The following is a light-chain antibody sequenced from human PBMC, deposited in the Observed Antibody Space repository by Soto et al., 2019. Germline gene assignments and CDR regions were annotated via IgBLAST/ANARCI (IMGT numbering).Light chain of an antibody. J-gene: IGKJ1*01. V-gene: IGKV1-5*01. CDR3: QHYKSYSLM. CDR1: QSINNY. Sequence: DIQMTQSPSTLSASVGDRVTITCRASQSINNYLAWHQQKPGKAPKLLIYDTSSLQSGVPSRFSGSGSGTEFTLTISSLQPDDFATYYCQHYKSYSLMLGQGTKVEV. CDR2: DTS.